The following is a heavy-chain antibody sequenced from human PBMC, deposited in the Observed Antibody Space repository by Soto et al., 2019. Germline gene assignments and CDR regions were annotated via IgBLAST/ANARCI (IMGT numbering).Heavy chain of an antibody. CDR2: IYYSGST. CDR3: ARHRATAWGSGEKFDY. CDR1: GGSISSSSYY. V-gene: IGHV4-39*01. J-gene: IGHJ4*02. D-gene: IGHD3-10*01. Sequence: QLQLQESGPGLVKPSETLSLTCTVSGGSISSSSYYWGWIRQPPGKGLEWIGSIYYSGSTYYNPSLKSRVTISVDTSKNQFSLKLSSVTAADTAVYYCARHRATAWGSGEKFDYWGQGTLVTVSS.